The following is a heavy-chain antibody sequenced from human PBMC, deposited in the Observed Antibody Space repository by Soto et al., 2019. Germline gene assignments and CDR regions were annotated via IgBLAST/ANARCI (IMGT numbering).Heavy chain of an antibody. D-gene: IGHD6-19*01. CDR3: TTEIGSGHNGHYFDY. V-gene: IGHV3-15*07. CDR2: IKTKVDGGTT. CDR1: GFTFRNAW. Sequence: EVQLVESGGGLVKPGGSLRLSCAASGFTFRNAWMTWVRQAPGKGLEWVGRIKTKVDGGTTDYPAPVQGRFTISRDDSKNTVYLQMNSLKIEDTGVYYCTTEIGSGHNGHYFDYWGQGTLVTVSS. J-gene: IGHJ4*02.